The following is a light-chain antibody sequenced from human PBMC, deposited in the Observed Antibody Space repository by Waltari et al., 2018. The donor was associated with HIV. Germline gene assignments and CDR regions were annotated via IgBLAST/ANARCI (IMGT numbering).Light chain of an antibody. V-gene: IGLV3-25*03. CDR1: ALPQNY. CDR3: QSAHNSDVI. CDR2: QDT. Sequence: SYELNQTPSVSLPPGQTAKIMCFGDALPQNYVYWYQQKAGQAPVMIIFQDTKRPSDIPARFSASSAGTTATLTISGVQAEDEADYFCQSAHNSDVIFGGGTKLTVL. J-gene: IGLJ2*01.